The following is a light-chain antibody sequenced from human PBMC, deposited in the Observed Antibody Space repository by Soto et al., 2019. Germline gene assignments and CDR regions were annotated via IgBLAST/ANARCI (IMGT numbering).Light chain of an antibody. Sequence: DIQMTQSPSTLSGSVGDRVTITCRASQTISSWLAWYQQKPGKAPKLLIYKASTLKSGVPSRFRGSGSGTAFTLTISRMQPDDFATYSCQHYNSYSEAFGRGTKVELK. J-gene: IGKJ1*01. CDR3: QHYNSYSEA. V-gene: IGKV1-5*03. CDR2: KAS. CDR1: QTISSW.